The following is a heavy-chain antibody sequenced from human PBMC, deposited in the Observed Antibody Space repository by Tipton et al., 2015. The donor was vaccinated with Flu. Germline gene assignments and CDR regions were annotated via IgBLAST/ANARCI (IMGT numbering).Heavy chain of an antibody. V-gene: IGHV4-34*01. CDR3: ARGRGGVVGYCTGTSCAGGDF. Sequence: TLSLTCAVYGGSFDPYHWAWNRQSPGKGLEWIGEIDYRGSTNYSPSLKSRVSISVDTSKKQFSLNLSSVTDADTAVYFCARGRGGVVGYCTGTSCAGGDFWGQGTMVSVSS. D-gene: IGHD2-2*01. CDR1: GGSFDPYH. J-gene: IGHJ3*01. CDR2: IDYRGST.